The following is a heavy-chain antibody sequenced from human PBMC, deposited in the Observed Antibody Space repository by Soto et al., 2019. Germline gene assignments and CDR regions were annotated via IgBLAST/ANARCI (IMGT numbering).Heavy chain of an antibody. CDR3: ERVEVRSSWYYWDY. CDR1: VGSIRSYY. V-gene: IGHV4-59*01. Sequence: SETMSPTCPVSVGSIRSYYWGWIRQPPGKGLEWIGDIYYSGRTNYNPSLKSRVTISVDTSQNQFSLKLSSVTAADTAVYYCERVEVRSSWYYWDYWCQGNLVTGSS. J-gene: IGHJ4*02. CDR2: IYYSGRT. D-gene: IGHD6-13*01.